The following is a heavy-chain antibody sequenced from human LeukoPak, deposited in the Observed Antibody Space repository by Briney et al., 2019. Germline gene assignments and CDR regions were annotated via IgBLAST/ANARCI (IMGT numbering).Heavy chain of an antibody. D-gene: IGHD6-19*01. Sequence: PGGSLRLSCAASGFTFDDYTMHWVRQAPGKGLEWVSGISWNSGSIGYADSVKGRFTISRDNAKNSLYLQMNSLRAEDTALCYCAKDNDSSGWYIFDPWGQGTLVTVSS. V-gene: IGHV3-9*01. J-gene: IGHJ5*02. CDR3: AKDNDSSGWYIFDP. CDR1: GFTFDDYT. CDR2: ISWNSGSI.